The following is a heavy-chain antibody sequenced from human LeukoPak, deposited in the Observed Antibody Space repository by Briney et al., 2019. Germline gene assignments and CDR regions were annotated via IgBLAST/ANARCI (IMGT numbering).Heavy chain of an antibody. J-gene: IGHJ3*02. CDR2: VEPEDVET. CDR3: ATDRGHVRVLVSEYYYDSSAPPEGAFDI. CDR1: GYTLPELS. D-gene: IGHD3-22*01. Sequence: GASVKVSCKVSGYTLPELSMLWVRQAPGTGLEWTGGVEPEDVETIYAQKFQRRVTRTEDTSTDTASMELSSLRCEDTAVYYRATDRGHVRVLVSEYYYDSSAPPEGAFDIWGQGTMVTVSS. V-gene: IGHV1-24*01.